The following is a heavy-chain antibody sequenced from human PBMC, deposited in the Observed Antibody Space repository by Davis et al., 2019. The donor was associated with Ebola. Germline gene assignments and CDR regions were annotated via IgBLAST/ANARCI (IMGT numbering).Heavy chain of an antibody. CDR2: LGLSADT. D-gene: IGHD4-17*01. CDR1: GFVFSSYV. J-gene: IGHJ4*02. Sequence: GGSLRLSCAASGFVFSSYVMSWVRRAPGKGLEWVSTLGLSADTYYADSVKGRFTISRDNSKNTLYLQMNSLRAEDTAVYYCAKSVTVTTLGYFDYWGQGTLVTVSS. CDR3: AKSVTVTTLGYFDY. V-gene: IGHV3-23*01.